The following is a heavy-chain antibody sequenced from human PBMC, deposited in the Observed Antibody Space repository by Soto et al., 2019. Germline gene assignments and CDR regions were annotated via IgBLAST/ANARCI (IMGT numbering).Heavy chain of an antibody. CDR2: ILYDGSNK. Sequence: QVQVVESGGGVVQPVRSLRLSCAASGFTFNRYAMHWVRQAPGKGLEWVALILYDGSNKYYADSVKGRFTISRDNSKNTLYLHMNSLSAEDTAMYYCARDVDTAYNWFDPWGQGTLVTVSS. CDR3: ARDVDTAYNWFDP. J-gene: IGHJ5*02. D-gene: IGHD5-18*01. V-gene: IGHV3-30-3*01. CDR1: GFTFNRYA.